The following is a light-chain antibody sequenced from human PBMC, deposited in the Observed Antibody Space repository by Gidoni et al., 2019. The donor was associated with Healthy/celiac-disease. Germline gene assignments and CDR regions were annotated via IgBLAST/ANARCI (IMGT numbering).Light chain of an antibody. Sequence: SYERTQPPAVYVPPGQTASITCSGDKLGDKYACWYQQKPGLSPVLVIYQDSKRPSGIPERFSGSNSGNTATLTISGTQAMDEADYYCQAWDSSTYVFGTGTKVTVL. CDR2: QDS. CDR1: KLGDKY. V-gene: IGLV3-1*01. J-gene: IGLJ1*01. CDR3: QAWDSSTYV.